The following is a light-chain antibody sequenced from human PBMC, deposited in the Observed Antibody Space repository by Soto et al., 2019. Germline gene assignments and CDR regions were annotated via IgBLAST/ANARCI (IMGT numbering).Light chain of an antibody. Sequence: EIVMTHSPATLSVSPGEGATLSCSASQSVSSYLGWYQQKPGQAPRLLIYDASSRAIGIPARFSGAGSGTDFTLTISSLDPEDFAVYYCQQRSDWPINFGQGTRLQIK. CDR3: QQRSDWPIN. CDR1: QSVSSY. CDR2: DAS. V-gene: IGKV3-11*01. J-gene: IGKJ5*01.